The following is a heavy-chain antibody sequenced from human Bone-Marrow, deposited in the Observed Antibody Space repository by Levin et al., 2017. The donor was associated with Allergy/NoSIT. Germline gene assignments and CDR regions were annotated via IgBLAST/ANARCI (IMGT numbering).Heavy chain of an antibody. J-gene: IGHJ5*02. CDR2: ISGSSSTI. CDR1: GFTFSSYS. D-gene: IGHD3-16*01. V-gene: IGHV3-48*01. Sequence: PGGSLRLSCAASGFTFSSYSMNWVRQAPGKGLEWVSFISGSSSTIYYADSVKGRFTISRDNAKNSLYLQVSSLRAEDTAVYYCARELYDYVWGDSWGQGTLVTVSS. CDR3: ARELYDYVWGDS.